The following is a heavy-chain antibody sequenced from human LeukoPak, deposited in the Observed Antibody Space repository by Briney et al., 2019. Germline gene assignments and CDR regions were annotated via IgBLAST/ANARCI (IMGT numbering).Heavy chain of an antibody. D-gene: IGHD5-12*01. CDR3: ARGKWLRQEYYFDY. V-gene: IGHV1-8*03. CDR2: MNPNSGNT. Sequence: ASVKVSCKASGYTFTSYDINWVRQATGQGLEWMGWMNPNSGNTGYAQKFQGRVTITRNTSISTAYMELSSLRSEDTAVYYCARGKWLRQEYYFDYWGQGTLVTVSS. J-gene: IGHJ4*02. CDR1: GYTFTSYD.